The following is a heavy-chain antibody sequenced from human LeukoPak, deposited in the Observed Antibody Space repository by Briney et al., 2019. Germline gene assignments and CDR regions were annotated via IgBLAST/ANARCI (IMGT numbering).Heavy chain of an antibody. D-gene: IGHD2-21*02. CDR3: AKDPQGDNADVFDI. Sequence: GGSLRLSCEASGFTFSNSAMAWVRQAPGKGLEWVSAISRGGGSTFYADSVKGRFTISRDNTKNVLYLQMNSLRVEDTAMYYCAKDPQGDNADVFDIWGQGTVVIVSS. J-gene: IGHJ3*02. CDR2: ISRGGGST. CDR1: GFTFSNSA. V-gene: IGHV3-23*01.